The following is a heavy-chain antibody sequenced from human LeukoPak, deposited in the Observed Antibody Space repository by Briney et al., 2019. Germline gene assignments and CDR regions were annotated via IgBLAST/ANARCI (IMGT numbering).Heavy chain of an antibody. J-gene: IGHJ4*02. V-gene: IGHV3-30*03. CDR1: GFTFSTYG. Sequence: GGSLRLSCAASGFTFSTYGMHWVRQAPGKGLEWVAIISYDGSDKYYADSVRGRFTISRDNSKNTLYLRMNSLRAEDTAVYYCARDSSQSSFDYWGQGTLVTVSS. CDR2: ISYDGSDK. CDR3: ARDSSQSSFDY. D-gene: IGHD6-19*01.